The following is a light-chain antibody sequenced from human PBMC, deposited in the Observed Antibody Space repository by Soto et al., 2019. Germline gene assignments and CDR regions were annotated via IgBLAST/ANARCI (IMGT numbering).Light chain of an antibody. V-gene: IGKV3-11*01. CDR3: QQRSNWPPEIT. CDR2: DAS. CDR1: QSVIIY. Sequence: EIVLTQSPATLSLFPGERATLSCRASQSVIIYLAWYQQKPGQAPRLLIYDASNRATGIPARFSGSGSGTDFTLTIGSLEPEDFAVYYCQQRSNWPPEITFGQGTRLEIK. J-gene: IGKJ5*01.